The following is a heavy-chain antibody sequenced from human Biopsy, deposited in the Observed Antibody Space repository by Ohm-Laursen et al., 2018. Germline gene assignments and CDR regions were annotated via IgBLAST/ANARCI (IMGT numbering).Heavy chain of an antibody. CDR1: GGSMTGYE. J-gene: IGHJ4*02. D-gene: IGHD4-23*01. CDR3: ARGSNDFGGLYFPR. Sequence: GTLSLTCSVSGGSMTGYEWSWIRLAPGKGLEWIGHISYTGYTSYNASLKSRVTISVDTSRNHFSLRLSSLTAADTAVYYCARGSNDFGGLYFPRWGQGTLLTVSS. CDR2: ISYTGYT. V-gene: IGHV4-59*01.